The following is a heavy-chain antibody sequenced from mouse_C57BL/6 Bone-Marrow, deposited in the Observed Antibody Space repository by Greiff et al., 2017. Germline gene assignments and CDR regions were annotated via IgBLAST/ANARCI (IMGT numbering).Heavy chain of an antibody. Sequence: QVQLKESGPGILQPSQTLSLTCSFSGFSLSTFGMGVGWIRQPSGKGLEWLAHIWWDDDKYYNPALKSRLTISKDTSKNQVFLKIANVDTADTATYYCALNPPYCYGSWFAYWGQGTLVTVSA. J-gene: IGHJ3*01. D-gene: IGHD1-1*01. CDR1: GFSLSTFGMG. CDR2: IWWDDDK. V-gene: IGHV8-8*01. CDR3: ALNPPYCYGSWFAY.